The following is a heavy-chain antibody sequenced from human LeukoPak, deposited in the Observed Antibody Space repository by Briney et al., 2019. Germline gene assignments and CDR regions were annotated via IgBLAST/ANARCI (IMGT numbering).Heavy chain of an antibody. J-gene: IGHJ4*02. Sequence: SETLSLTCAVSGGSISSGGYYWSWIRQHPGKGLEWIGYIYYSGSTYYNPSLKSRVTISADTSRNQFSLKLTSVTAADTAVYYCASLDTAMVKVDSWGQGTLVTVSS. CDR1: GGSISSGGYY. CDR3: ASLDTAMVKVDS. D-gene: IGHD5-18*01. V-gene: IGHV4-31*11. CDR2: IYYSGST.